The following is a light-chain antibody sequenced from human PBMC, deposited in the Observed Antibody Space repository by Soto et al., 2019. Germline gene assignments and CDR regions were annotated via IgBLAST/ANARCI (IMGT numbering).Light chain of an antibody. CDR2: EVN. Sequence: QSALTRPPSVSGSPGQSVTISCTGTSSDVGSYNRLSWYQQPPGTAPKLIMHEVNTRPSGVPDRFSGSKSGSTASLTISGLQAEDEADYYCQSYDSSLSGPSYVFGTGTKVTVL. V-gene: IGLV2-18*02. CDR3: QSYDSSLSGPSYV. J-gene: IGLJ1*01. CDR1: SSDVGSYNR.